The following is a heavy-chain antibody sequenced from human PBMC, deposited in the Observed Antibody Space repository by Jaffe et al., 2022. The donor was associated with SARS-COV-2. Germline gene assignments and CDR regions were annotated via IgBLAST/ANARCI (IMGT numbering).Heavy chain of an antibody. CDR3: ARVQGAVAWGEDGMDV. CDR2: INPNSGGT. CDR1: GYTFTGYY. V-gene: IGHV1-2*02. Sequence: QVQLVQSGAEVKKPGASVKVSCKASGYTFTGYYMHWVRQAPGQGLEWMGWINPNSGGTNYAQKFQGRVTMTRDTSISTAYMELSRLRSDDTAVYYCARVQGAVAWGEDGMDVWGQGTTVTVSS. J-gene: IGHJ6*02. D-gene: IGHD6-19*01.